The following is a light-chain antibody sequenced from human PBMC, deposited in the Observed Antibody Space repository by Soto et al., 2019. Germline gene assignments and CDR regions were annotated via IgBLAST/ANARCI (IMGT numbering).Light chain of an antibody. J-gene: IGLJ1*01. V-gene: IGLV2-14*01. Sequence: QSVLTQPASVSVSPAQSIAIFCTGTSSDVGGYNYVSWYQQHPDKAPKLILYDVTNRPSGASNRFSGSKSGNTASLTISGLQAEDEADYYCSSYTTITTYVFGTGTKVTVL. CDR2: DVT. CDR1: SSDVGGYNY. CDR3: SSYTTITTYV.